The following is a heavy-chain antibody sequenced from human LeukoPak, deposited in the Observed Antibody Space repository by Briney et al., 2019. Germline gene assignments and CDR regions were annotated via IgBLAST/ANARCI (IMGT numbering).Heavy chain of an antibody. CDR1: GFTFSSYG. CDR2: IRYDGSNK. V-gene: IGHV3-30*02. D-gene: IGHD5-18*01. Sequence: GGSLRLSCAASGFTFSSYGMHWVRQAPGKGLEWVAFIRYDGSNKYYADSVKGRFTISRDNSKNTLYLQMNSLRAEDTAVYYCANGAWIQLWTPFDYWGQGTLVTVSS. J-gene: IGHJ4*02. CDR3: ANGAWIQLWTPFDY.